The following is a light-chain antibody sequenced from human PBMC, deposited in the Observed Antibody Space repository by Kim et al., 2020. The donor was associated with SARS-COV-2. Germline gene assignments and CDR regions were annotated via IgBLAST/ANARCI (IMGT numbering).Light chain of an antibody. Sequence: VGESVTITCRASQVIGNSLAWYQQKPGRAPKLLIFAASTLQSGLPSRFSGSGSETEFTLTIASLQPEDVATYYCQKYDSAPWTFGPGTKVEVK. CDR3: QKYDSAPWT. V-gene: IGKV1-27*01. CDR2: AAS. J-gene: IGKJ1*01. CDR1: QVIGNS.